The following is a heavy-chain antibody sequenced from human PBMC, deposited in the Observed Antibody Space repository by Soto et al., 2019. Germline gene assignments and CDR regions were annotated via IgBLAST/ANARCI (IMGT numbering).Heavy chain of an antibody. V-gene: IGHV3-7*01. D-gene: IGHD3-16*02. CDR2: IKPDGSEE. J-gene: IGHJ4*02. Sequence: EVQLVESGGGLVQPGGSLRLTCAASGFTLTTYWMTWVRQTPGKGLEWVANIKPDGSEEYYVDSVKGRFTISRDNAENSLYLQMNSLRVEDTAVYYCARIFYTWGSHRFDYWGQGTRVTVSS. CDR1: GFTLTTYW. CDR3: ARIFYTWGSHRFDY.